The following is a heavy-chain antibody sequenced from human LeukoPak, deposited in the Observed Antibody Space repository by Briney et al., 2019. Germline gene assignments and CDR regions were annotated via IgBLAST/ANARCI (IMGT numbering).Heavy chain of an antibody. J-gene: IGHJ3*01. Sequence: ASVKVSCKASGYTFTSYGINWVRQATGQGLEWMGWMNPNSGNAGYAQKFQGRVTMTRNTSISTAYMELSSLRSEDTAVYYCARVMSSGSTWASFWGQGTMVTVSS. CDR1: GYTFTSYG. CDR3: ARVMSSGSTWASF. D-gene: IGHD6-25*01. V-gene: IGHV1-8*02. CDR2: MNPNSGNA.